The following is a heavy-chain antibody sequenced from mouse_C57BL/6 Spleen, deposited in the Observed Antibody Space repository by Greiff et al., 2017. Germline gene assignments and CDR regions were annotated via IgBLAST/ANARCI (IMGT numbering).Heavy chain of an antibody. CDR1: GYTFTSYW. V-gene: IGHV1-74*01. CDR3: ATYYYGSSYYFDY. D-gene: IGHD1-1*01. Sequence: QVQLQQPGAELVKPGASVKVSCKASGYTFTSYWMHWVKQRPGQGLEWIGRIHPSDSDTNYNQKFKGKATLTVDKSSSTAYTQLSSLTSEDSAVYYCATYYYGSSYYFDYWGQGTTLTVSS. CDR2: IHPSDSDT. J-gene: IGHJ2*01.